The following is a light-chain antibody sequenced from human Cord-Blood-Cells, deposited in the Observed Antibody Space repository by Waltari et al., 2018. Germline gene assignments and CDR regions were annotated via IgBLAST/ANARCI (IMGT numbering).Light chain of an antibody. J-gene: IGKJ2*01. CDR2: WAS. CDR1: QSVLYSSNNKNY. CDR3: QQYYSTPPYT. V-gene: IGKV4-1*01. Sequence: DIVMTQSPDSMAVSVGERATINCKSSQSVLYSSNNKNYLAWYQQKQGQPPKLLIYWASTRGSGVPDRFRGSGSGTDFTLPLLCLQAEDVAFYYCQQYYSTPPYTFGQGTKLEIK.